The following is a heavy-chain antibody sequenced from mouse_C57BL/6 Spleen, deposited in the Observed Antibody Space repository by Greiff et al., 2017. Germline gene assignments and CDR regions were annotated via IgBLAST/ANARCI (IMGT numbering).Heavy chain of an antibody. V-gene: IGHV1-62-2*01. Sequence: QVQLKQSGAELVKPGASVKLSCKASGYTFTEYTIHWVKQRSGQGLEWIGWFYPGSGSIKYNEKFKDKATLTADKSSSTVYMELSRLTSEDSAVYYCARHEGGPNYGNYSAWFAYWGQGTLVTVSA. CDR1: GYTFTEYT. CDR3: ARHEGGPNYGNYSAWFAY. D-gene: IGHD2-1*01. CDR2: FYPGSGSI. J-gene: IGHJ3*01.